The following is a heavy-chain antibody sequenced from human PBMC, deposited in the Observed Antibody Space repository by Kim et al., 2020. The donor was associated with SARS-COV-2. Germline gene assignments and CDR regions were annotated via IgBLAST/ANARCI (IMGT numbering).Heavy chain of an antibody. Sequence: SETLSLTCTVSGGSISSGSYYWSWIQQPAGKGLEWIGRIYTSGSTNYNPSLKSRVTISVDTSKNQFSLKLSSVTAADTAVYYCARGDSNYYYGMDVWGQGTTVIVSS. CDR2: IYTSGST. D-gene: IGHD2-21*01. V-gene: IGHV4-61*02. CDR1: GGSISSGSYY. J-gene: IGHJ6*02. CDR3: ARGDSNYYYGMDV.